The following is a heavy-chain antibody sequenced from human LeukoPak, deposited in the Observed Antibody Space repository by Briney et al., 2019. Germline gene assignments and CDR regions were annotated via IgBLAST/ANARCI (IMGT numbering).Heavy chain of an antibody. J-gene: IGHJ6*03. V-gene: IGHV4-39*07. CDR2: VYHSGST. CDR3: ARAPRITIFGVVILKENYYYYMDV. CDR1: GGSISNYYFY. Sequence: SETLSLTCTVSGGSISNYYFYWVWLPQTKGKGREGIGSVYHSGSTYSNPSLKSRVTLPPDPSKHPFSLKLSSVPAADTAVSYCARAPRITIFGVVILKENYYYYMDVWAKRPTVTLSS. D-gene: IGHD3-3*01.